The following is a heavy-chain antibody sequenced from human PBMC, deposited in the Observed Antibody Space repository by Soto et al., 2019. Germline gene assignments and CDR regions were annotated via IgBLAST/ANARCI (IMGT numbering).Heavy chain of an antibody. J-gene: IGHJ2*01. CDR1: GGSFSGYY. CDR2: INHSGST. D-gene: IGHD4-17*01. V-gene: IGHV4-34*01. Sequence: SETLSLTCAVYGGSFSGYYWSWIRQPPGKGLEWIGEINHSGSTNYNPSLKSRVTISVDTSKNQFSLKLSSVTAADTAVYYCARVWGEDYGDYGWYFDLWGRGTLVTVSS. CDR3: ARVWGEDYGDYGWYFDL.